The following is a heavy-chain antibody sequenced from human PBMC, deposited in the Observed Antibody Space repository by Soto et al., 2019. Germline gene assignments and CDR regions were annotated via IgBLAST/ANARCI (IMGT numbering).Heavy chain of an antibody. D-gene: IGHD6-6*01. CDR1: GGTFSSYA. J-gene: IGHJ6*02. Sequence: QVQLVQSGAEVKKPGSSVKVSCKASGGTFSSYAISWVRQAPGQGLEWMGGIIPIFGTANYAQKFQGRVTITADEATSTAYMELSSLRSEDTAVYYCARDRQYSSSYYYYGMDVWGQGTTVTVSS. V-gene: IGHV1-69*01. CDR2: IIPIFGTA. CDR3: ARDRQYSSSYYYYGMDV.